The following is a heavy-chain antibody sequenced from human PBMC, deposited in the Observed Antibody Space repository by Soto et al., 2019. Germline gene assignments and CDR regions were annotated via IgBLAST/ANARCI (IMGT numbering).Heavy chain of an antibody. CDR1: GFTFDDYA. CDR3: AKAGDDSSCYLGHDYFDY. CDR2: SSWNSGSI. J-gene: IGHJ4*02. D-gene: IGHD3-22*01. V-gene: IGHV3-9*01. Sequence: EVQLLESGGGLVQPGRSLRLSSAASGFTFDDYAMHWVRQAPGKGLEWVSGSSWNSGSIGYADSVKGRFTISRDNAKNSRYLQRNSLRAEDTALYYCAKAGDDSSCYLGHDYFDYWGQGTLVTVSS.